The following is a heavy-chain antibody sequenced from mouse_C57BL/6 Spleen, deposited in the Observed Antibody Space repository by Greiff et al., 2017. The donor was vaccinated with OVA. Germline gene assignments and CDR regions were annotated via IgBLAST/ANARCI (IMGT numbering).Heavy chain of an antibody. D-gene: IGHD2-4*01. CDR2: IYPGSGNT. V-gene: IGHV1-76*01. CDR1: GYTFTDYY. CDR3: ARGEDDYGAWFAY. J-gene: IGHJ3*01. Sequence: QVQLKESGAELVRPGASVKLSCKASGYTFTDYYINWVKQRPGQGLEWIARIYPGSGNTYYNEKFKGKATLTAEKSSSTAYMQLSSLTSEDSAVYFCARGEDDYGAWFAYWGQGTLVTVSA.